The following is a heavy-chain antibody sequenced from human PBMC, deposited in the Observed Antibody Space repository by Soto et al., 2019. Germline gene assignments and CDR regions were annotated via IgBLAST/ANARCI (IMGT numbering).Heavy chain of an antibody. CDR2: IYPGDSDT. CDR1: GYSFTGYW. V-gene: IGHV5-51*01. D-gene: IGHD3-9*01. CDR3: ARHSKYYDILTGFYGMDV. J-gene: IGHJ6*02. Sequence: GESLKISCKGSGYSFTGYWIGWVRQMPGKGLEWMGIIYPGDSDTRYSPSFQGQVTISADKSISTAYLQWSSLKASDTAMYYCARHSKYYDILTGFYGMDVWGQGTTVTVSS.